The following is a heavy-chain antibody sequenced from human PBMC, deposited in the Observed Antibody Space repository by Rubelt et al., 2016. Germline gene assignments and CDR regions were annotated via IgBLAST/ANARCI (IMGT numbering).Heavy chain of an antibody. CDR2: IYYSGST. CDR1: GGSFSGYY. CDR3: ARDPWMVPLLFDP. D-gene: IGHD6-19*01. Sequence: QVQLQQWGAGLLKPSETLSLTCAVYGGSFSGYYWSWIRQPPGKGLEWIGTIYYSGSTYYNPSLKSRVTISVDTSKNQFSRKVSAVTAADTARDYCARDPWMVPLLFDPWGQGTLVTVSS. V-gene: IGHV4-34*01. J-gene: IGHJ5*02.